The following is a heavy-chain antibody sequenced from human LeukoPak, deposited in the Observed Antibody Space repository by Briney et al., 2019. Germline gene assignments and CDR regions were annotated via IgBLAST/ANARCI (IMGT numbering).Heavy chain of an antibody. D-gene: IGHD2-15*01. Sequence: GGSLRLSCAASGFTFGSYGMHWVRQAPGKGLEWVAFIRYDGSNKYYADSVKGRFTISRDNAKNSLFLQMNSLRAEDTAVYYYARVLRYRSGGNCYSGGLGYMDVWGKGTTVTISS. V-gene: IGHV3-30*02. CDR2: IRYDGSNK. J-gene: IGHJ6*03. CDR1: GFTFGSYG. CDR3: ARVLRYRSGGNCYSGGLGYMDV.